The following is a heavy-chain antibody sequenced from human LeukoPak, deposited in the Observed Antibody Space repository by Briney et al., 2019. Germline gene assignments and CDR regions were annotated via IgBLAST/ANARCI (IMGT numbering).Heavy chain of an antibody. CDR2: MNPNSGNT. D-gene: IGHD6-25*01. CDR3: ARGAGTSGYYYYYMDV. CDR1: GYTFTSYD. J-gene: IGHJ6*03. V-gene: IGHV1-8*03. Sequence: ASVKVSCKASGYTFTSYDINWVRQATGQGLEWMGWMNPNSGNTGYAQKFQGRVTITRNTSISTAYMELSSLRSEDTAVYYCARGAGTSGYYYYYMDVWGKGTTVTVSS.